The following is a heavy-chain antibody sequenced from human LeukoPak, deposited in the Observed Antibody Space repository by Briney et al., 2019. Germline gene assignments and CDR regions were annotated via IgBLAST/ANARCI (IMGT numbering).Heavy chain of an antibody. CDR3: ARQLSPFAFDI. Sequence: ASVKVSCKASGYTFTAYYMLWVRQAPGQGLEWVGRINPNSGGTNYAQKFQDRVTMTRDTSISTAYMELSRLRSDDTAVYYCARQLSPFAFDIWGQGAMVTISS. V-gene: IGHV1-2*06. J-gene: IGHJ3*02. D-gene: IGHD5-18*01. CDR1: GYTFTAYY. CDR2: INPNSGGT.